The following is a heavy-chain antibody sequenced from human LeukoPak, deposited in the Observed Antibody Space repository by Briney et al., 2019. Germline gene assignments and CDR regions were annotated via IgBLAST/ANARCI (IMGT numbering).Heavy chain of an antibody. Sequence: GGSLRLSCAASGFTFSSYGMHWVRQAPGKGLEWVAFIRYDGSNKYYADSVKGRFTISRGNSKNTLYLQMNSLRAEDTAVYYCAKPQNYYGSGSNFQHWGQGTLVTVSS. V-gene: IGHV3-30*02. CDR1: GFTFSSYG. CDR2: IRYDGSNK. J-gene: IGHJ1*01. CDR3: AKPQNYYGSGSNFQH. D-gene: IGHD3-10*01.